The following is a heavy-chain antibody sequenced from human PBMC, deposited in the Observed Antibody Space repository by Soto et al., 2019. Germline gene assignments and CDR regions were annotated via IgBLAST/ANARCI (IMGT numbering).Heavy chain of an antibody. D-gene: IGHD3-22*01. Sequence: GSLRLSWAASGFTFSSYGMHWVRQAPGTGMEWVAVIWYDGSNEYYADYVKVRFTISRDNSKNTLYLQMNSLRAEDTAVYYCARVGRYYDSSGLYYYYGMDVWGQGTTVTVSS. J-gene: IGHJ6*02. V-gene: IGHV3-33*01. CDR1: GFTFSSYG. CDR3: ARVGRYYDSSGLYYYYGMDV. CDR2: IWYDGSNE.